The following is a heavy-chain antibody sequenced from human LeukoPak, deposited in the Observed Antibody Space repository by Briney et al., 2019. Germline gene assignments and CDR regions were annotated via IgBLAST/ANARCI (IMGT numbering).Heavy chain of an antibody. J-gene: IGHJ4*02. CDR1: GFTFSSYS. CDR3: ARDGSGWYEGKFDY. D-gene: IGHD6-19*01. V-gene: IGHV3-21*01. CDR2: ISSSSSYI. Sequence: GGSLRLSCAASGFTFSSYSMNWARQAPGKGLEWVPSISSSSSYIYYADSVKGRFTISRDNAKNSLYLQMNSLRAEDTAVYYCARDGSGWYEGKFDYWGQGTLVTVSS.